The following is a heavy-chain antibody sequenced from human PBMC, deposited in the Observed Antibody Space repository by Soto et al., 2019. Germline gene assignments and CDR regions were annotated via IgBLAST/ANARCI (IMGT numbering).Heavy chain of an antibody. V-gene: IGHV1-2*04. CDR1: GYTFTVYH. J-gene: IGHJ6*02. CDR3: AKELQRGMDV. D-gene: IGHD4-4*01. CDR2: GHPNSGGT. Sequence: QVHLVQSGAEVKQPGASVKVSCKASGYTFTVYHMHWVRQAPGQGLEWMGWGHPNSGGTNYAQSFEGWVTMTRDTSINTAYMELSRLTSDDTAVYYCAKELQRGMDVWCQGTRVTVSS.